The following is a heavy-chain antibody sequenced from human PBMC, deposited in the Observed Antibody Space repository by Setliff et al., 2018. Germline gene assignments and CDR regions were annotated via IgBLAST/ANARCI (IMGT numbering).Heavy chain of an antibody. Sequence: GGSLRLSCTASGFTFSNYAMTWVRQPPGKGLEWVSGINWNGGSTGYADSVKGRFTISRDNSKNTLYLQMSSLRAEDTAVYYCVKDAVIAVAASGDFDYWGQGTLVTVSS. CDR3: VKDAVIAVAASGDFDY. CDR1: GFTFSNYA. V-gene: IGHV3-20*04. CDR2: INWNGGST. D-gene: IGHD6-19*01. J-gene: IGHJ4*02.